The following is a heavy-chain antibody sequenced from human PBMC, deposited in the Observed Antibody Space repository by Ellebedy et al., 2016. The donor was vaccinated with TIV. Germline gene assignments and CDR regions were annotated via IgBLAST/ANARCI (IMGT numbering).Heavy chain of an antibody. V-gene: IGHV1-18*01. Sequence: ASVKVSCXASGYTFTSYGVTWVRQAPGQGLEWMGWISPYNGDTNYAQNFQGRVTMTTDTSTRTAYMELRSLRSDDTAVFYCARLVMAGTYVNYYYYYGIDVWGQGTTVTVSS. CDR1: GYTFTSYG. CDR2: ISPYNGDT. CDR3: ARLVMAGTYVNYYYYYGIDV. D-gene: IGHD6-19*01. J-gene: IGHJ6*02.